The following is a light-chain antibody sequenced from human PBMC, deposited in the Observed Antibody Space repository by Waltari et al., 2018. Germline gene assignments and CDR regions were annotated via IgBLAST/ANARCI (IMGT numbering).Light chain of an antibody. V-gene: IGKV3-20*01. CDR2: GAS. CDR3: QQYGSSPPHLYT. Sequence: EIVLTQSPGTLSLSPGERATLSCRASQSVSSSYLAWYQQKPGQAPRRLIYGASSRATGIPDRFSGSGSGTDFTLTISRLEPEDFAVYYCQQYGSSPPHLYTFGQGTKLEIK. CDR1: QSVSSSY. J-gene: IGKJ2*01.